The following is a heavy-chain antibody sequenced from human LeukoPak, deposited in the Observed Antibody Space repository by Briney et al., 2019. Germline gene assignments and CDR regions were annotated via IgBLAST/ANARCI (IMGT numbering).Heavy chain of an antibody. CDR3: GRDPNGDYVGAFEF. J-gene: IGHJ3*01. V-gene: IGHV3-23*01. Sequence: GGSLRLSCVASDFTFPNYATTGVRVAPGEGLEWVSSIGGSVSNTSYAGSVRCRFTVSRDNSKNTLYLQMNSLRAEDTAVYYGGRDPNGDYVGAFEFWGQGTLVSVSS. CDR2: IGGSVSNT. D-gene: IGHD4-17*01. CDR1: DFTFPNYA.